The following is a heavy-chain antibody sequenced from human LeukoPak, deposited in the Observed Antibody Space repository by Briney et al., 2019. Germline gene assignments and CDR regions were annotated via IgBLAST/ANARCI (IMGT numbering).Heavy chain of an antibody. CDR2: INSDGSST. CDR1: GFTFSSYW. J-gene: IGHJ4*02. CDR3: ARDLNLYYDSSGYSY. V-gene: IGHV3-74*01. Sequence: GGSLRLSCAASGFTFSSYWMQWVRQAPGKGLVWVSRINSDGSSTSYADSVKGRFTISRDNAKNTLYLQMNSLRAEDTAVYYCARDLNLYYDSSGYSYWGQGTLVTVSS. D-gene: IGHD3-22*01.